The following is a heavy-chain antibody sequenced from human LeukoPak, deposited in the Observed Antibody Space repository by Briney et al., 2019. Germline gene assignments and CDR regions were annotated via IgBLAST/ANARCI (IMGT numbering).Heavy chain of an antibody. D-gene: IGHD3-3*01. CDR1: GFTFSSYA. Sequence: PGGSLRLSCAASGFTFSSYAMSWVRQAPGKGLEWVSAISGSGGSTYYADSVKGRFTISRDNSKNTLYLQMNSLRAEDTAVYYCAKDPSARITIFGVVIGGGWDYWGQGTLVTVSS. CDR2: ISGSGGST. CDR3: AKDPSARITIFGVVIGGGWDY. J-gene: IGHJ4*02. V-gene: IGHV3-23*01.